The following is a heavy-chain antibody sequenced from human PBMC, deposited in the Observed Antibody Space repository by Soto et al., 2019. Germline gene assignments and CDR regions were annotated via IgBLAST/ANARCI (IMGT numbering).Heavy chain of an antibody. CDR3: ARDGGQGRGVIGHY. CDR1: Y. J-gene: IGHJ4*02. Sequence: YWKWILQAPGKGPEWIGYIYYNGGTNYNTSLKSLATILLDTSTTQYSRTLTSVTAADTAVYYCARDGGQGRGVIGHYWGRGILVSVSS. CDR2: IYYNGGT. V-gene: IGHV4-59*01. D-gene: IGHD3-16*02.